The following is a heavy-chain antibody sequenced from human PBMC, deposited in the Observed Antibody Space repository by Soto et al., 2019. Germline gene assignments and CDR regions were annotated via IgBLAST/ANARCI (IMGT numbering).Heavy chain of an antibody. J-gene: IGHJ4*02. V-gene: IGHV4-38-2*01. CDR3: ARGEYYGWGNYFHX. CDR2: FYHSGST. D-gene: IGHD3-10*01. CDR1: GHSISSVYY. Sequence: SETLSLTCAVSGHSISSVYYWGWIRQPPGNGLEWIWSFYHSGSTYYTTSLKSRVTISVDTSKKQFSLKLSSVTAADTAVYYCARGEYYGWGNYFHXWGQVTLVTVSX.